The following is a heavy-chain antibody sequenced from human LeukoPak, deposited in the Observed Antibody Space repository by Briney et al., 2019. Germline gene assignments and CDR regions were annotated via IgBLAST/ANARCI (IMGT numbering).Heavy chain of an antibody. CDR2: INHSGST. J-gene: IGHJ3*02. Sequence: PSETLSLTCAVYGGSFSGYYWSWIRQPPGKGLEWIGEINHSGSTNYNPSLKSRVTISVDTSKNQFSLKLSSVTAADTAVYYCARPRRRNYYDSSGDAFDIWGQGTMVTVSS. CDR1: GGSFSGYY. D-gene: IGHD3-22*01. CDR3: ARPRRRNYYDSSGDAFDI. V-gene: IGHV4-34*01.